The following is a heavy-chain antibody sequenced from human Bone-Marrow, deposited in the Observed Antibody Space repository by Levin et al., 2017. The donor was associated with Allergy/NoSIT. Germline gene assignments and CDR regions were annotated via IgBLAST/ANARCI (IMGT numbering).Heavy chain of an antibody. Sequence: GGSLRLSCAASGFTFSTYAIHWVRQAPGKGLEWVAVISYDGSNKYYADSVKGRFTISRDNSKNTLYLQMNSLRPEDTAVYYCARRRVTARDYDYGMDVWGPGTTVTVSS. D-gene: IGHD1-14*01. J-gene: IGHJ6*02. CDR3: ARRRVTARDYDYGMDV. V-gene: IGHV3-30*04. CDR1: GFTFSTYA. CDR2: ISYDGSNK.